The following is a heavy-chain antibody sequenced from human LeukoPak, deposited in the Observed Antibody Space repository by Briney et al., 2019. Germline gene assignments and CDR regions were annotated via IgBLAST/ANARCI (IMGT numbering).Heavy chain of an antibody. Sequence: ASVKVSCKVSGYTLTELSMHWVRQAPGKGLEWMGGFDPEDGETIYAQKFQGRVTMTEDTSTDTAYMELSSPRSEDTAVYYCATPRAKGYSGQFDYWGQGTLVTVSS. CDR3: ATPRAKGYSGQFDY. J-gene: IGHJ4*02. CDR1: GYTLTELS. D-gene: IGHD5-12*01. CDR2: FDPEDGET. V-gene: IGHV1-24*01.